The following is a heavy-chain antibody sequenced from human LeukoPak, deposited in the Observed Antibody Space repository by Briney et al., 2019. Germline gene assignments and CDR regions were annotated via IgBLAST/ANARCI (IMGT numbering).Heavy chain of an antibody. CDR3: AKRSAESSGYFDY. D-gene: IGHD6-19*01. CDR2: IRFDGSNK. J-gene: IGHJ4*02. Sequence: PGGSLRLSCAASRFTFNNYGMHWVRQAPGKGLEWVAFIRFDGSNKYYADSVKGRFTTSRDNPKNTLYLQMNSLRAEDTAVYYCAKRSAESSGYFDYWGQGTLVTVSS. CDR1: RFTFNNYG. V-gene: IGHV3-30*02.